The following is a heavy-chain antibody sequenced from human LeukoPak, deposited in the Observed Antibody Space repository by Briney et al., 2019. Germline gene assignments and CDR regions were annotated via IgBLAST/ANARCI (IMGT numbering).Heavy chain of an antibody. CDR3: AKSSPLGYCSGGSCYPDSDY. CDR2: INEGGNEK. CDR1: GFTFRNYW. D-gene: IGHD2-15*01. J-gene: IGHJ4*02. Sequence: GGSLRLSCAASGFTFRNYWMSWVRQVPGKGLEWVVDINEGGNEKNYVDSVKGRFTASRDNAQNSLYLQMNSLRVEDTAVYYCAKSSPLGYCSGGSCYPDSDYWGQGTLATVSS. V-gene: IGHV3-7*03.